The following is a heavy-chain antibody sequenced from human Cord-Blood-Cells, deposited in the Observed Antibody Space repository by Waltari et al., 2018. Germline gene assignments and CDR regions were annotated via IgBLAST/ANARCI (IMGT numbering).Heavy chain of an antibody. CDR1: GGTFSSYA. CDR3: ARAGSSWYSYAFDI. D-gene: IGHD6-13*01. V-gene: IGHV1-69*09. Sequence: QVQLVQSGAEVKKPVSSVKVSCKASGGTFSSYAISWVRQAPGQGLEWMGRIIAILVIANYARKFQGRVTSTADKSTSTDYMELSSLRSEDTAVYYCARAGSSWYSYAFDIWGQGTMVTVSS. J-gene: IGHJ3*02. CDR2: IIAILVIA.